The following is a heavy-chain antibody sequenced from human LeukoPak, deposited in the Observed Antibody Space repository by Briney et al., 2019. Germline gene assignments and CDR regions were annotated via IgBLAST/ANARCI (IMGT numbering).Heavy chain of an antibody. Sequence: GASVKVSCKASGYTFTSYGIGWVRQAPGQGLEWMGWISAYNGNTNYAQKLQGRVTMTTDTSTSTAYMELRSLRSDDTAVYYCARGATYYYDSSGYYLDYWGQGTLVTVSS. V-gene: IGHV1-18*01. CDR3: ARGATYYYDSSGYYLDY. CDR2: ISAYNGNT. CDR1: GYTFTSYG. D-gene: IGHD3-22*01. J-gene: IGHJ4*02.